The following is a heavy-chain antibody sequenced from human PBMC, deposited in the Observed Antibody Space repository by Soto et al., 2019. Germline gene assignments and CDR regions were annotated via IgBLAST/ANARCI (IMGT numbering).Heavy chain of an antibody. V-gene: IGHV1-2*04. CDR1: GYTFTGYY. J-gene: IGHJ6*02. D-gene: IGHD5-18*01. CDR2: INPNSGGT. Sequence: GASVKVSCKASGYTFTGYYMHWVRQAPGQGLEWMGWINPNSGGTNYAQKFQGWVTMTRDTSISTAYMELSRLRSDDTAVYYCARERQYSYGRADYYYYGMDVWGQGTTVTVSS. CDR3: ARERQYSYGRADYYYYGMDV.